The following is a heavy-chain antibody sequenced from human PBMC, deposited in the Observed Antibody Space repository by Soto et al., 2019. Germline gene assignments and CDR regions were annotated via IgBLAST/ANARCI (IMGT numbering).Heavy chain of an antibody. D-gene: IGHD3-3*01. CDR1: GGSISSSSCY. CDR3: ARQSLERGFLGINWFDP. Sequence: QLQLQESGPGLVKPSETLSLTCTVSGGSISSSSCYWGWIRQPPGKGLGWIGSIYYSGSTYYNPPLKRRVTISVDTSKNQFSLKLSSVTAADTAGYYCARQSLERGFLGINWFDPWGQGTLVTVSS. CDR2: IYYSGST. J-gene: IGHJ5*02. V-gene: IGHV4-39*01.